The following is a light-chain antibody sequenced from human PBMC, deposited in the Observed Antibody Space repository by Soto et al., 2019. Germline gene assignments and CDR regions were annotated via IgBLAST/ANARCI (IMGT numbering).Light chain of an antibody. CDR1: QSVGNR. V-gene: IGKV3-11*01. J-gene: IGKJ4*01. Sequence: IVLTQSPATLSLSPGERATLSCRASQSVGNRLAWYQQKPGQAPRLLVYDASNRVTGIPARFSGSGSGTDFPLIISSLEPEDSAGYYCQNRNDWPPGATFGGGTKVEIK. CDR3: QNRNDWPPGAT. CDR2: DAS.